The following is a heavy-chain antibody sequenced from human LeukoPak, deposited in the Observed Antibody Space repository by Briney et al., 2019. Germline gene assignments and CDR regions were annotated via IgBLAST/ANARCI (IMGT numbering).Heavy chain of an antibody. Sequence: ASVKVSCKASGYTFTGYYMHWVRQAPGQGLEWMGWINPNSGGTNYAQKFQGRVTMTRDTSISTAYMELSRLRSDDTAVYYCAREANSGYSSGDDALDIWGQGTMVTVSS. CDR3: AREANSGYSSGDDALDI. V-gene: IGHV1-2*02. J-gene: IGHJ3*02. CDR1: GYTFTGYY. D-gene: IGHD6-19*01. CDR2: INPNSGGT.